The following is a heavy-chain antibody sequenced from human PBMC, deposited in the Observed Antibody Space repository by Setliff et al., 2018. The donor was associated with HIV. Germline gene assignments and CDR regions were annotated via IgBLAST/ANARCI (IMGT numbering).Heavy chain of an antibody. J-gene: IGHJ4*02. V-gene: IGHV4-38-2*01. CDR2: IYRSGST. Sequence: SETLSLTCAVSGYFISSGYYWGWIRQPRGKGLEWIGNIYRSGSTYYNPSLKSRVTISVDTSKNQFSLKLSSVTAADTAVYYCARGSIVVVVAAIPRAFDYWGQGTLVTVSS. CDR3: ARGSIVVVVAAIPRAFDY. CDR1: GYFISSGYY. D-gene: IGHD2-15*01.